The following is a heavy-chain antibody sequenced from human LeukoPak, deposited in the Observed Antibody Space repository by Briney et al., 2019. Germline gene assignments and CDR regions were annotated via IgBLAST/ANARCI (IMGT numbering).Heavy chain of an antibody. CDR1: GRSIGSYY. CDR3: ARHWGGWDDLRSDP. D-gene: IGHD6-19*01. Sequence: SETLSLTCTVSGRSIGSYYWSWIRQPPGKGLEWIGYIYYTGSTNYNPSLKSRVTISVDTSKNQFSLKLSSVTAADTAVYYCARHWGGWDDLRSDPWGQGTLVTVSS. V-gene: IGHV4-59*08. J-gene: IGHJ5*02. CDR2: IYYTGST.